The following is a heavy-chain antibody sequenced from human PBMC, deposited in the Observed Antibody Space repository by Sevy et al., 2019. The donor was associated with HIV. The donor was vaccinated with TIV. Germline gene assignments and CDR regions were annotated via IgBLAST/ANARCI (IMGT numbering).Heavy chain of an antibody. Sequence: SVTLSLTCTVSGDSISGYYWSWIRQPPGKGLEWIGYFYYSRSTNYNPSLKSRVTISVDTSKNQVSLKVSSVTTADTAVYYCARAYSEYYYGMDVWGQGTTVTVSS. CDR1: GDSISGYY. CDR3: ARAYSEYYYGMDV. J-gene: IGHJ6*02. CDR2: FYYSRST. D-gene: IGHD4-4*01. V-gene: IGHV4-59*01.